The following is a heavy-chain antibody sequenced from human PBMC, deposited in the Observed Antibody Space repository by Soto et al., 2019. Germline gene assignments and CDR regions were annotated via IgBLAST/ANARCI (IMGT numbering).Heavy chain of an antibody. D-gene: IGHD3-10*01. J-gene: IGHJ4*02. V-gene: IGHV3-48*03. Sequence: DVQLVESGGGWVQPGGSLRLSCAASGFTFYSFEMNWVRQAPGKGLEWISYISTGGTSIFYADSVKGRFTVSRDNAKSSLYLQMNRLRVEDTAVYYCARPRGNADFYLESWGPGTLVTVSS. CDR2: ISTGGTSI. CDR3: ARPRGNADFYLES. CDR1: GFTFYSFE.